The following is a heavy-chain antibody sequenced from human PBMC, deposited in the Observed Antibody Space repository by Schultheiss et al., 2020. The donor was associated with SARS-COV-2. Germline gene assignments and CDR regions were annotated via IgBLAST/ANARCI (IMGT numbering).Heavy chain of an antibody. J-gene: IGHJ5*02. V-gene: IGHV4-31*03. CDR3: ARGFETRQLGGKNWFDP. CDR2: IYYSGST. CDR1: GGSISSSSYY. Sequence: SQTLSLTCTVSGGSISSSSYYWGWIRQPPGKGLEWIGYIYYSGSTYYNPSLKSRVTISVDTSKNQFSLKLSSVTAADTAVYYCARGFETRQLGGKNWFDPWGQGTLVTVSS. D-gene: IGHD6-13*01.